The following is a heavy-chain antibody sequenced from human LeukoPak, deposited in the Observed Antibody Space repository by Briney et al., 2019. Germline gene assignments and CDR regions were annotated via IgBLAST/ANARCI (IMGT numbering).Heavy chain of an antibody. CDR3: TSSSPFDY. Sequence: GGSLRLSCAASGSAFSSYSMNWVRQAPGKGLEWVSYITSSGSTIYYTDSVRGRFTISRDNARNSLYLQMNSLRAEDTAVYYCTSSSPFDYWGQGTLVTVSS. J-gene: IGHJ4*02. CDR2: ITSSGSTI. D-gene: IGHD6-6*01. V-gene: IGHV3-48*01. CDR1: GSAFSSYS.